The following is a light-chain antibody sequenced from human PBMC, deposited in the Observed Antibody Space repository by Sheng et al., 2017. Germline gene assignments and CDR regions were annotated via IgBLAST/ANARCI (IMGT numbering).Light chain of an antibody. CDR3: AVWDDNLNGV. J-gene: IGLJ3*02. Sequence: QSVLTQPPSASGTPGQRVTISCSGSNSNIGSNTVNWYQQLPRTAPQLLQSIILINGPQGSLTDSSGSKSGTSASLAISRLQSEDEAVYYCAVWDDNLNGVFGARDRADRP. CDR2: IL. CDR1: NSNIGSNT. V-gene: IGLV1-44*01.